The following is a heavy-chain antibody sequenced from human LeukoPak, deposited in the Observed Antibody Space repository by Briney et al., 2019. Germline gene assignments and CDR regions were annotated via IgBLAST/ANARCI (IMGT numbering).Heavy chain of an antibody. J-gene: IGHJ6*02. CDR3: AKSAIQGDYLSYGMDV. D-gene: IGHD4-17*01. Sequence: GGSLRLSCAASGFTFRNYAMTWVRQAPGKGLEWVSYLISTGVSTYYADSVKGRFTISRDNSKNTVYLQMNSLRAEDTAVYYCAKSAIQGDYLSYGMDVWGQGTTVTVSS. CDR1: GFTFRNYA. V-gene: IGHV3-23*01. CDR2: LISTGVST.